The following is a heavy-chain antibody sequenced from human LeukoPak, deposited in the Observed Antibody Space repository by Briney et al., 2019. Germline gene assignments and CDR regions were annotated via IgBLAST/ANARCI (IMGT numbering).Heavy chain of an antibody. D-gene: IGHD2-15*01. CDR2: IYHSGST. CDR1: GYSISSGYY. Sequence: SETLSLTCIVSGYSISSGYYWGWIRQPPGKGLEWIGGIYHSGSTNYNPSLKGRVTISVDTSKNQFSLKLSSVTAADTAVYYCARRYCSGGSCYSERGAFDIWGQGTMVTVSS. V-gene: IGHV4-38-2*02. CDR3: ARRYCSGGSCYSERGAFDI. J-gene: IGHJ3*02.